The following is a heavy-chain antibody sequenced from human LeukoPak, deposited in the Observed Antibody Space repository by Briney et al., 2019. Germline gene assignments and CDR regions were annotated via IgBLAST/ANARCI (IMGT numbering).Heavy chain of an antibody. CDR1: GGSISSGDYY. V-gene: IGHV4-30-4*08. CDR2: IYYSGST. D-gene: IGHD3-10*01. CDR3: SRGGDASKAGKY. J-gene: IGHJ4*02. Sequence: SQTLSLTCTVSGGSISSGDYYWSWIRQPPGKGLEWIGYIYYSGSTYYNPSLKSRVTISVDTSKNQFSLKLSSVTAADTALYFCSRGGDASKAGKYWGQGALVTVSS.